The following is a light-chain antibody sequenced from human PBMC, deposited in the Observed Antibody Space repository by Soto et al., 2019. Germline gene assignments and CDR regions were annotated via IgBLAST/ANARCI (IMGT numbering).Light chain of an antibody. V-gene: IGLV2-14*01. CDR1: NGDVGGYNY. CDR2: DVT. CDR3: SSFTSSSTLYV. Sequence: QSVLTQPASVSGSPGQSITISCTGSNGDVGGYNYVSWYQQHPGKAPRLMIYDVTNRPSGVSDRFSGSRSGNTASLTISGLQAEDEADYYCSSFTSSSTLYVFGTGTKVTVL. J-gene: IGLJ1*01.